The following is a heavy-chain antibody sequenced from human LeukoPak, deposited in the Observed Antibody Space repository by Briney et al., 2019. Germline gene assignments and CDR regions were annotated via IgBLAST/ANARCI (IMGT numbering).Heavy chain of an antibody. D-gene: IGHD6-13*01. J-gene: IGHJ6*02. CDR3: AGTHIAAAGQELDV. V-gene: IGHV4-39*01. CDR1: GGSISSSSYY. Sequence: PSETLSLTCTVSGGSISSSSYYWGWIRQPPGKGLEWIGSIYYSGSTYYNPSLKSRVTISVDTSKNQFSLKLSSVTAADTAVYYCAGTHIAAAGQELDVWGQGTTVTVSS. CDR2: IYYSGST.